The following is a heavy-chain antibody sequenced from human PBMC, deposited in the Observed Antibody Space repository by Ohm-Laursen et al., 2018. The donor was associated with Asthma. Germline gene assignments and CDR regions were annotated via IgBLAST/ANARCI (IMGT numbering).Heavy chain of an antibody. CDR2: IYYSGST. CDR1: GGSISSGSYY. D-gene: IGHD3-3*01. Sequence: TLSLTCTVSGGSISSGSYYWSWIRQHPGKGLEWIGYIYYSGSTYYNPSLKSRVTISIDTSKNQFSLKLSSVTAADTAVYYCASSLRFLEWYHYWGQGTLVTVSS. V-gene: IGHV4-31*03. CDR3: ASSLRFLEWYHY. J-gene: IGHJ4*02.